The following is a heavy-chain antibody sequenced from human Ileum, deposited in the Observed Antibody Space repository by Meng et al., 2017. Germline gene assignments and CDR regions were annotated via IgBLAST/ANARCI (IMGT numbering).Heavy chain of an antibody. J-gene: IGHJ4*02. CDR3: ARSTYYGSESHKNFDF. Sequence: ASAKISCKASGYTIFKYGIVWVRQAPGQGREWMGWISAYNGNTNYGQNYQGRVNMTTDTSTSTAYMDLRSLRTDDTAVYYCARSTYYGSESHKNFDFWGQGTLVTVSS. CDR1: GYTIFKYG. V-gene: IGHV1-18*01. D-gene: IGHD3-10*01. CDR2: ISAYNGNT.